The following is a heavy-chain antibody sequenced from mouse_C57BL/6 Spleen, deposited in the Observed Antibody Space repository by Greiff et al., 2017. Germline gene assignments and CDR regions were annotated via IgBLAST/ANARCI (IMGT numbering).Heavy chain of an antibody. V-gene: IGHV1-52*01. CDR2: IDPSDSET. CDR3: ALYYGCWEYAMDY. Sequence: VQLQQPGAELVRPGSSVKLSCKASGYTFTSYWMHWVKQRPIQGLEWIGNIDPSDSETHYNQKFKNKATLTVDKSSSTAYMQLSSLTSEDSAVYYCALYYGCWEYAMDYWGQGTSVTVSS. J-gene: IGHJ4*01. D-gene: IGHD1-1*01. CDR1: GYTFTSYW.